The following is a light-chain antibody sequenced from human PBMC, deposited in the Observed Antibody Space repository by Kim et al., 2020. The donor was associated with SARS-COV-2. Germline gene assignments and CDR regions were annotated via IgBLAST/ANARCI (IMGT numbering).Light chain of an antibody. V-gene: IGKV1-5*03. CDR2: KAS. Sequence: DIQMTQSPSTLFASVGDRVSITCRASQTISSWLAWYQQKPGKAPKLLINKASNLQSGVPSRFSGSGSGTDFTLTISSLQPDDFATYYCQQYQSYPLTFGGGTKVDIK. CDR3: QQYQSYPLT. CDR1: QTISSW. J-gene: IGKJ4*01.